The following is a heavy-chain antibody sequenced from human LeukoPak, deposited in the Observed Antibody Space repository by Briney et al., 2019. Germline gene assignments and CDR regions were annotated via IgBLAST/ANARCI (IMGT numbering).Heavy chain of an antibody. CDR1: GFTFSNDA. Sequence: HPGGSLRLSCAASGFTFSNDAMAWVRQAPGKGLEWVSGISGSGVTTYYADSVKGRFTTSRDNAKNTLYLQMNTLRAEDTAVYYCAKRDSNGAHFDYWGQGTLVTVSS. V-gene: IGHV3-23*01. J-gene: IGHJ4*02. D-gene: IGHD2-15*01. CDR3: AKRDSNGAHFDY. CDR2: ISGSGVTT.